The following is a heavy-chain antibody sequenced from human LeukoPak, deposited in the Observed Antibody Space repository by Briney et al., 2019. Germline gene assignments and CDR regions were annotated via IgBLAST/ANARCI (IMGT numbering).Heavy chain of an antibody. J-gene: IGHJ4*02. CDR2: IYYSGST. D-gene: IGHD5-18*01. CDR1: GGSISSYY. Sequence: PSETLSLTCTVSGGSISSYYWSWVRQPPGKGLEWIGYIYYSGSTNYNPSLKSRVTISVDTSKNQFSLKLSSVTAADTAVYYCARRAPYSYEWSTLDYWGQGTLVTVSS. CDR3: ARRAPYSYEWSTLDY. V-gene: IGHV4-59*08.